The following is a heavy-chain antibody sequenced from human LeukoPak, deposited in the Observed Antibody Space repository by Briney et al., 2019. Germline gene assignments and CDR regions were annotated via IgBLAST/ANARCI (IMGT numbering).Heavy chain of an antibody. CDR1: GGSISRYY. J-gene: IGHJ3*01. CDR3: AMSPGSNFEV. V-gene: IGHV4-59*01. CDR2: IYYSGST. Sequence: PSETLSLTCSVSGGSISRYYWSWIRQPPGKGLEWIGYIYYSGSTNYNSSLKSRVTIPVDTSKNQFSLKLSSVTAADTAVYYCAMSPGSNFEVWGQGTMVTVSS.